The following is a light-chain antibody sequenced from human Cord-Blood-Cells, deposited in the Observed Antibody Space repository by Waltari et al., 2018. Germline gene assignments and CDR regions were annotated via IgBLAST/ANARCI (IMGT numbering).Light chain of an antibody. V-gene: IGLV1-40*01. J-gene: IGLJ1*01. CDR1: SPNLGPGYA. Sequence: QSVLTQPPSVSGAPGQRVTISCPGSSPNLGPGYAVHWYQQLPGTAPKLLIYGNSNRPSGVPDRFSGSKSGTSASLAITGLQAEDEADYYCQSYDSSLSGYVFGTGTKVTVL. CDR3: QSYDSSLSGYV. CDR2: GNS.